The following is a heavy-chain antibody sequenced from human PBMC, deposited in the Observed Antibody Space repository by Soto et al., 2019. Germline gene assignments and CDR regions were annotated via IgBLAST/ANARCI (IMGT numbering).Heavy chain of an antibody. J-gene: IGHJ6*02. V-gene: IGHV5-51*01. CDR2: IYPGDSDT. CDR3: ARHRAGYGSGSSERGGYYYYYYGMDV. D-gene: IGHD3-10*01. Sequence: GESLKISCKGSGYSFTSYWIGWVRQMPGKGLEWMGIIYPGDSDTRYSPSFQGQVTISADKSISTAYLQWSSLKASDTAMYYCARHRAGYGSGSSERGGYYYYYYGMDVWGQGTTVTVSS. CDR1: GYSFTSYW.